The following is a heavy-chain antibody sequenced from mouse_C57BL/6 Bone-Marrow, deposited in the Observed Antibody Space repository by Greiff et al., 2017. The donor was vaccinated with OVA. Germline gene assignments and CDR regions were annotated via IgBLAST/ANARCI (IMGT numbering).Heavy chain of an antibody. CDR2: IDPSDSYT. CDR1: GYTFTSYW. V-gene: IGHV1-59*01. Sequence: VQLQQPGAELVRPGTSVKLSCKASGYTFTSYWMHWVKQRPGQGLEWIGVIDPSDSYTNYNQKFKGKATLTVDTSSSTSYMQLSILTSEAAAVYYGARGWYFDVWGTGTTVTVSS. J-gene: IGHJ1*03. CDR3: ARGWYFDV.